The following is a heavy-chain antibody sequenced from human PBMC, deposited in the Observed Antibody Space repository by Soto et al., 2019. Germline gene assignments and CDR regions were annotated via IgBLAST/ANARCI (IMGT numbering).Heavy chain of an antibody. D-gene: IGHD3-3*01. Sequence: GGSLRLSCAASGFTFSSYGMHWVRQAPGKGLEWVAVIWYDGSNKYYADSVKGRFTISRDNSKNTLYLQMNSLRAEDTAVYYCARDRTDDDFWSGGYFDLWGRGTLVTVSS. CDR3: ARDRTDDDFWSGGYFDL. J-gene: IGHJ2*01. CDR1: GFTFSSYG. CDR2: IWYDGSNK. V-gene: IGHV3-33*01.